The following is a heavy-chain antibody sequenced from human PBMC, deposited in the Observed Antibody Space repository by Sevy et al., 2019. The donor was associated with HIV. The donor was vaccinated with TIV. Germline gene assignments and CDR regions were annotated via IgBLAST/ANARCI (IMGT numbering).Heavy chain of an antibody. V-gene: IGHV3-15*01. CDR3: TTDPPVAYSGYDPAYYYYGMDV. Sequence: GGSLRLSCAASGFTFSNAWMSWVRQAPGKGLEWVGRIKSKTDGGTTDDAAPVKGRFTISRDDTKNTLYLQMKSLKTENTAGDYSTTDPPVAYSGYDPAYYYYGMDVWGQRTTVTVSS. CDR2: IKSKTDGGTT. D-gene: IGHD5-12*01. J-gene: IGHJ6*02. CDR1: GFTFSNAW.